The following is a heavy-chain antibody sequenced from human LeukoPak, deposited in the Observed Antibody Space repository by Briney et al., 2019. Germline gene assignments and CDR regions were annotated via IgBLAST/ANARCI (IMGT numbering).Heavy chain of an antibody. Sequence: GGSLRLSCAASGFTFSSYAMSWVRQAPGKGLEWVSAISGSGGSTYYADSVKGRFTISRDNSKNSLYLQMNSLRAEDTAVYYCARVGAYSSSSTPYYYYGMDVWGQGTTVTVSS. J-gene: IGHJ6*02. CDR2: ISGSGGST. CDR3: ARVGAYSSSSTPYYYYGMDV. CDR1: GFTFSSYA. V-gene: IGHV3-23*01. D-gene: IGHD6-6*01.